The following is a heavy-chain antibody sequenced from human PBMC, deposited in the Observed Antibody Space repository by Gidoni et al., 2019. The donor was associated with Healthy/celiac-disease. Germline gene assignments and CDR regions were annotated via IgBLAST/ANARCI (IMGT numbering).Heavy chain of an antibody. V-gene: IGHV5-51*01. D-gene: IGHD2-21*02. J-gene: IGHJ3*02. CDR3: ASGRVRHIVVVTATYDAFDI. CDR1: GYSFTSYW. Sequence: EVQLVQSGAEVKKPGESLKISCKGSGYSFTSYWIGWVRQMPGKGLEWMGIIYPGDSDTRYSPSFQGQVTISADKSISTAYLQWSSLKASDTAMYYCASGRVRHIVVVTATYDAFDIWGQGTMVTVSS. CDR2: IYPGDSDT.